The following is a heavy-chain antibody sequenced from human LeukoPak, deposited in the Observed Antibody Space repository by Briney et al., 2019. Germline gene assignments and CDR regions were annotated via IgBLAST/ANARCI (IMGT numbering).Heavy chain of an antibody. CDR2: IYYSGST. Sequence: SETLSLTCTVSGGSISSYYWSWIRQPPGKGLEWIGYIYYSGSTNYNPSLKSRVTISVDTSKNQFSLKLSSVTAAGTAVYYCARHGAYYDILTGYYPDAFDIWGQGTMVTVSS. CDR1: GGSISSYY. D-gene: IGHD3-9*01. V-gene: IGHV4-59*08. J-gene: IGHJ3*02. CDR3: ARHGAYYDILTGYYPDAFDI.